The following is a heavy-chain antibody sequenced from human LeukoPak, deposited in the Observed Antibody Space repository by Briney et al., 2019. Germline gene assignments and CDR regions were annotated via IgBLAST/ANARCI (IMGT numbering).Heavy chain of an antibody. J-gene: IGHJ4*02. V-gene: IGHV3-30*02. CDR3: ESRKSD. Sequence: GGSLRLSFAAPGFTFSSYGMHWVRQAPGKGLEWVAFIRYDGSNKYYADSVKGRFTISRDNSKNTLYLQMNSLRAEDTAMYYCESRKSDWGQGTLVTVSS. D-gene: IGHD6-6*01. CDR2: IRYDGSNK. CDR1: GFTFSSYG.